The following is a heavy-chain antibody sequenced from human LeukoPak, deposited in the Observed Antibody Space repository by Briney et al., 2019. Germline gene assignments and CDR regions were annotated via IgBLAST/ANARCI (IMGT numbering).Heavy chain of an antibody. CDR1: GFTFDDYA. J-gene: IGHJ4*02. CDR3: AKVLDYGDYGGFDS. D-gene: IGHD4-17*01. V-gene: IGHV3-9*03. Sequence: GGSLRLSCAASGFTFDDYAMHWVRQAPGKGLEWVSGISWNSGSIAYADSVKGRFTISRDNAKNSLYLQMNSLRAEDMALYYCAKVLDYGDYGGFDSWGQGTLVTVSS. CDR2: ISWNSGSI.